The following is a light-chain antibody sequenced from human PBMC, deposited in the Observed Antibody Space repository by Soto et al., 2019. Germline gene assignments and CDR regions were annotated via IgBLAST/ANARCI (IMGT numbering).Light chain of an antibody. CDR3: SSYTTRKTEV. CDR1: SSDIGAYNY. V-gene: IGLV2-14*03. Sequence: QSVLTQPASVSGSPVQSITISCTGTSSDIGAYNYVSWYQHLPGKAPKLIIYDVVTRPSGVSTRFSASKSGSTASLTISGLQAEDEADYYCSSYTTRKTEVFGTGTKVTVL. J-gene: IGLJ1*01. CDR2: DVV.